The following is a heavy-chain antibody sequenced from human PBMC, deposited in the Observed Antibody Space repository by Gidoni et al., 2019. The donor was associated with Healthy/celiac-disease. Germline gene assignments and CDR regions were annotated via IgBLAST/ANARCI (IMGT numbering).Heavy chain of an antibody. CDR3: ARDPITMIVLHSPSGMDV. CDR1: GYSISSGYA. J-gene: IGHJ6*02. V-gene: IGHV4-38-2*02. CDR2: IYHSGST. Sequence: QVQLPESGPGLVKPSETLSLTCTVSGYSISSGYAWGWIRQPPGKGLEWIGSIYHSGSTYYNPSLKSRVTISVDTAKNQFSLKLSSVTAADTAVYYCARDPITMIVLHSPSGMDVWGQGTTVTVSS. D-gene: IGHD3-22*01.